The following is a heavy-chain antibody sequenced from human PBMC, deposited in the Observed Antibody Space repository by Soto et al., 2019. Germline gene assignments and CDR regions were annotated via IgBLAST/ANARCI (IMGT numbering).Heavy chain of an antibody. D-gene: IGHD3-16*01. CDR2: ISGSGRTI. CDR3: ARLPFPWGWFDP. V-gene: IGHV3-11*01. Sequence: QVQLVESGGGLVKPGGSLRLSCAASGIVFSDYMSWVRQAPGKGLEWLSYISGSGRTIYSADSVKGRLTISSDNATNSLYLQMNNVRTEDTAVYYRARLPFPWGWFDPWGQGTLVTVSS. J-gene: IGHJ5*02. CDR1: GIVFSDY.